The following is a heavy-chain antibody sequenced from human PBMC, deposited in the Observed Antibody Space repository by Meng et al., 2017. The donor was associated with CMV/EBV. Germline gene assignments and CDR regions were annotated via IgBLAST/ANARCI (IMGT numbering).Heavy chain of an antibody. Sequence: GESLKISCAASGFTFSSYSMNWVRQAPGKGLEWVSSISSSSSYIYYADSVKGRFTILRDNAKNSLYLQMNSLRAEDTAVYYCARTIETSTGYWGQGTLVTVSS. CDR3: ARTIETSTGY. V-gene: IGHV3-21*01. CDR1: GFTFSSYS. D-gene: IGHD1-14*01. CDR2: ISSSSSYI. J-gene: IGHJ4*02.